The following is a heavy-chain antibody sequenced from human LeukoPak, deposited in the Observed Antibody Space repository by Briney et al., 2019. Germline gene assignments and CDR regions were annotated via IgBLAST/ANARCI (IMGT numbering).Heavy chain of an antibody. V-gene: IGHV4-34*01. Sequence: SETLTLTCAVYGGSFSGYYWSWIRQPPGKGLEWIGEINHSGSTNYNPSLKSRVTISVDTSKNQFSLKLSSVTAADTAVYYRARVVASAARITYFDYWGQGTLVTVSS. CDR2: INHSGST. J-gene: IGHJ4*02. CDR1: GGSFSGYY. D-gene: IGHD6-13*01. CDR3: ARVVASAARITYFDY.